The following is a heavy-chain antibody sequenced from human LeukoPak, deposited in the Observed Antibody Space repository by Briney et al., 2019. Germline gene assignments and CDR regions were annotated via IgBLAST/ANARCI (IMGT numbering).Heavy chain of an antibody. CDR1: GYTFTTFG. D-gene: IGHD3-22*01. CDR2: INAGNGNT. Sequence: ASVKVSCKVSGYTFTTFGINWVRQAPGQGLEWMGWINAGNGNTGYSQKFQGRVTITRDTSESTAYMELSSLRSEDTAVYYCARVYYYDSSGYHLGVDYWGQGTLVTVSS. J-gene: IGHJ4*02. CDR3: ARVYYYDSSGYHLGVDY. V-gene: IGHV1-3*01.